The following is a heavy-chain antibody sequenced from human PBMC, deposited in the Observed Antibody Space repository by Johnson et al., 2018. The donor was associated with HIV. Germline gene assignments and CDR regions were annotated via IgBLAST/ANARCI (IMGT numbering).Heavy chain of an antibody. J-gene: IGHJ3*02. CDR2: IYSGGST. V-gene: IGHV3-66*01. D-gene: IGHD3-22*01. Sequence: VQLVESGGGVVQPGRSLRLSCAASGFTVSSNYMSWVRQAPGKGLEWVSVIYSGGSTYYADSVKGRFTISRDNSKNTLYRQMNSLRAEDTAVYYCARSRYGSSCYGIWGQGTMVTVSS. CDR1: GFTVSSNY. CDR3: ARSRYGSSCYGI.